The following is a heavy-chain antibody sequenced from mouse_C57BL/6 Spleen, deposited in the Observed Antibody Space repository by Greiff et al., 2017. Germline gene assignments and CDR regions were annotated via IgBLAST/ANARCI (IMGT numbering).Heavy chain of an antibody. CDR1: GYTFTSYW. CDR2: IHPSDSDT. CDR3: AWGLLPYYFDY. V-gene: IGHV1-74*01. D-gene: IGHD2-3*01. Sequence: QVQLQQPGAELVKPGASVKVSCKASGYTFTSYWMHWVKQRPGQGLEWIGRIHPSDSDTNYNQKFKGKATLTVDKSSSTDYMQLSSLTSEDSAVYYCAWGLLPYYFDYWGQGTTLTVSS. J-gene: IGHJ2*01.